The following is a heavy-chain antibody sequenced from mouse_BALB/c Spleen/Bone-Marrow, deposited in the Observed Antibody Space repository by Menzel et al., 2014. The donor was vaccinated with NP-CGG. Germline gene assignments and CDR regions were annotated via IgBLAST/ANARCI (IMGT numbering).Heavy chain of an antibody. CDR1: GFTFSDFY. D-gene: IGHD2-10*02. CDR2: SRNKAKYYTT. Sequence: EVQLVESGGGLVQPGDSLRLSCATSGFTFSDFYMEWVRQPPGKRLEWIAASRNKAKYYTTEYSASVKGRFIVSRDTSQRVLYLQMNALRAEDTAIYYCARDVGYGNYFVYWGQGTLVTVSA. V-gene: IGHV7-1*02. J-gene: IGHJ3*01. CDR3: ARDVGYGNYFVY.